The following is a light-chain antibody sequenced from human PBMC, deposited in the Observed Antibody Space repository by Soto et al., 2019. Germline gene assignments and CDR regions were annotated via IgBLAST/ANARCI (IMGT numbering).Light chain of an antibody. CDR1: QSVSSS. Sequence: EIVMTQSPATLSVSPGERVTLSCRASQSVSSSLAWFQQKPGQAPRLLIYGASTRATGIPARFSGSGSGTEFTLTISSLQSEDSAVYYCQQYNHWWTFGQGTKVEIK. V-gene: IGKV3-15*01. CDR2: GAS. J-gene: IGKJ1*01. CDR3: QQYNHWWT.